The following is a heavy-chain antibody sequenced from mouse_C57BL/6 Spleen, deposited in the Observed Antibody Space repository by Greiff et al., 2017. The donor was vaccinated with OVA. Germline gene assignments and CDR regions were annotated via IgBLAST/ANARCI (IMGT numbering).Heavy chain of an antibody. D-gene: IGHD4-1*01. J-gene: IGHJ3*01. Sequence: QVQLQQPGAELVRPGTSVKLSCKASGYTFTSYWMHWVKQRPGQGLEWIGVIDPSDSYTNYNQKFKGKATLTVDTSSSTAYMQLSSLTSEDSAVYYCAPLGVRFAYWGQGTLVTVSA. CDR3: APLGVRFAY. CDR2: IDPSDSYT. V-gene: IGHV1-59*01. CDR1: GYTFTSYW.